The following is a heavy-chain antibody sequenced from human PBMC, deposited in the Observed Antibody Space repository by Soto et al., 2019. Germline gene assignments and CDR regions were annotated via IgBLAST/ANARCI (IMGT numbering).Heavy chain of an antibody. CDR2: MYHSGST. CDR3: ARGRIVVVPAAIKNWFDP. CDR1: GGSISSGGYS. V-gene: IGHV4-30-2*01. D-gene: IGHD2-2*01. Sequence: SETLSLTCAVSGGSISSGGYSWSWIRQPPGKGLEWIGYMYHSGSTNYNPSLKSRVTISVDTSKNQFSLKLSSVTAADTAVYYCARGRIVVVPAAIKNWFDPWGQGTLVTVSS. J-gene: IGHJ5*02.